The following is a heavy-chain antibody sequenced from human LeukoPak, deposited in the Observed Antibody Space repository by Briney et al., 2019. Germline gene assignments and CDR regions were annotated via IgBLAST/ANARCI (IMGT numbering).Heavy chain of an antibody. J-gene: IGHJ3*02. V-gene: IGHV3-21*01. CDR1: GFTFSTYS. CDR2: INTASNYI. CDR3: AKQYYYGSGSYSAFDI. D-gene: IGHD3-10*01. Sequence: GGSLRLSCAASGFTFSTYSMNWVRQAPGKGLEWVSSINTASNYIYYADSVKGRFSISRDNAKNSLYLQMNSLRAEDTAVYYCAKQYYYGSGSYSAFDIWGQGTMVTVSS.